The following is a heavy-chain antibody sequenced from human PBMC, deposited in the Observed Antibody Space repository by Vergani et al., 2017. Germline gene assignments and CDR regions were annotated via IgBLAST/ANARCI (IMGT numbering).Heavy chain of an antibody. J-gene: IGHJ4*02. CDR1: GYTFTSYA. Sequence: QVQLVQSGAEVKKPGASVKVSCKASGYTFTSYAMHWVRQAPGQRLEWMGWINAGNGNTKYSQKFQGRVTITRDTSASTAYMELRSLRSDDTAVYYCARGDVLMVYATYFDYWGQGTLVTVSS. CDR2: INAGNGNT. V-gene: IGHV1-3*01. D-gene: IGHD2-8*01. CDR3: ARGDVLMVYATYFDY.